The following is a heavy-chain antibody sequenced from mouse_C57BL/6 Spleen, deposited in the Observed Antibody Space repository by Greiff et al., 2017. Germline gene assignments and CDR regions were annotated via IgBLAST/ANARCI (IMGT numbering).Heavy chain of an antibody. CDR2: ISYDGSN. CDR3: ARVGDVGFDY. V-gene: IGHV3-6*01. Sequence: EVKLQESGPGLVKPSQSLSLTCSVTGYSITSGYYWNWIRQFPGNKLEWMGYISYDGSNNYNPSLKNRISITRDTSKNQFFLKLNSVTTEDTATYYCARVGDVGFDYWGQGTTLTVSS. D-gene: IGHD3-3*01. CDR1: GYSITSGYY. J-gene: IGHJ2*01.